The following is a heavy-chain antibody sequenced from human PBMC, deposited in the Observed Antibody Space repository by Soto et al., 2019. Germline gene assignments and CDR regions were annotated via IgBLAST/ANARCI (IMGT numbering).Heavy chain of an antibody. CDR1: GGTFSSYR. J-gene: IGHJ4*02. CDR3: ARDSGAKLSSS. D-gene: IGHD6-13*01. V-gene: IGHV1-69*13. CDR2: IGPIYRTA. Sequence: AAPVKVSCKASGGTFSSYRFNWVRQARGQGLEWLGGIGPIYRTAAYAQKFQGRVTITADESTRTVYMELSSLKSQDTALYYCARDSGAKLSSSWGQGTLVTVSS.